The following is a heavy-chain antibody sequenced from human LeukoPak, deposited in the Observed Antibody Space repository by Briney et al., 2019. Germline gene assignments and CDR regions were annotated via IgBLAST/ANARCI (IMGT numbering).Heavy chain of an antibody. CDR1: GYTFTNYN. J-gene: IGHJ5*02. Sequence: ASVKVSCKASGYTFTNYNLHWVRQAPGQGLEWMGVTNPSGGSTSYAQKFQGRVTMTRDTSTSTVYMELSSLRSEDTVVYYCARFFSNWFDPWGQGTLVTVSS. CDR2: TNPSGGST. V-gene: IGHV1-46*01. CDR3: ARFFSNWFDP.